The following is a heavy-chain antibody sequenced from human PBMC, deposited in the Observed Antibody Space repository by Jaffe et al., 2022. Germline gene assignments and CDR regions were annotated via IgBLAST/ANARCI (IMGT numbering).Heavy chain of an antibody. Sequence: QVQLVESGGGVVQPGGSLRLSCAASGFTFSSYGMHWVRQAPGKGLEWVAFIRYDGSNKYYADSVKGRFTISRDNSKNTLYLQMNSLRAEDTAVYYCAKESEKLYWWLGPSHYFDYWGQGTLVTVSS. J-gene: IGHJ4*02. CDR3: AKESEKLYWWLGPSHYFDY. V-gene: IGHV3-30*02. D-gene: IGHD2-8*02. CDR2: IRYDGSNK. CDR1: GFTFSSYG.